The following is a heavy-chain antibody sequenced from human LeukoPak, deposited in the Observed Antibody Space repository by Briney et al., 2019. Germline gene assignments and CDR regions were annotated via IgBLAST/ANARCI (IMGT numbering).Heavy chain of an antibody. Sequence: GGSLRLSCAASRFTFSSYAMSWVRQAPGKGLEWVSTISGGGGSTYYADSVKGRFTISRDNSKNTLYLQMNSLRADDTAVYYCARSPTAINGYFDPWGQGTPVTVSS. CDR1: RFTFSSYA. CDR2: ISGGGGST. V-gene: IGHV3-23*01. J-gene: IGHJ5*02. D-gene: IGHD2-2*01. CDR3: ARSPTAINGYFDP.